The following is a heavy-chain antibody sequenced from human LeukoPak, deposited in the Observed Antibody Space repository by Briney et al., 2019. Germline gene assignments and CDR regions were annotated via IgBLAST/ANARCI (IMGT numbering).Heavy chain of an antibody. CDR3: GKDSYVGVNWFDP. Sequence: PGGSLRLSCAASGFTFSNAWMSWVRQAPGKGLEWVSAISGSGGRSFYADSVKGRFTISRDNSKNMVYLEMNSLRVEDTAVYYCGKDSYVGVNWFDPRGQGTLVTVSS. D-gene: IGHD1-26*01. CDR2: ISGSGGRS. V-gene: IGHV3-23*01. CDR1: GFTFSNAW. J-gene: IGHJ5*02.